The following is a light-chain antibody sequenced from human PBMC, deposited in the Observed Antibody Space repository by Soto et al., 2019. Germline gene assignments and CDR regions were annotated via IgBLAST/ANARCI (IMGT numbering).Light chain of an antibody. J-gene: IGKJ4*01. Sequence: IVVTQSPGTLSLSPGEKATLFFRARQGVCGNYLAWHQQKPGQAPRLLIYGASTRATGIPASFSGSGSGTEFTLTISSLQSEDFAVYYCQQYNNWPLTFGGGTKVEIK. CDR1: QGVCGN. V-gene: IGKV3-15*01. CDR2: GAS. CDR3: QQYNNWPLT.